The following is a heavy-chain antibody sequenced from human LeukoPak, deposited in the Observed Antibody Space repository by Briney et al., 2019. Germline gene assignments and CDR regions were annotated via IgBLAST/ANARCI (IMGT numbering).Heavy chain of an antibody. CDR2: ISYDGSNK. CDR1: GFTFSSYA. J-gene: IGHJ4*02. V-gene: IGHV3-30*04. CDR3: ARDRYYYGSGSYRFDY. Sequence: PGGSLRLSCAASGFTFSSYAMHWVRQAPGKGLEWVAVISYDGSNKYYADSVKGRFTISRDNSKNTLYLQMNSLRAEDTAVYYCARDRYYYGSGSYRFDYWGQGTLVTVSS. D-gene: IGHD3-10*01.